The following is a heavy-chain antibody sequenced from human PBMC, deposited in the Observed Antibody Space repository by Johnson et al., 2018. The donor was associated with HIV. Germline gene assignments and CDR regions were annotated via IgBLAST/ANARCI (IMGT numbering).Heavy chain of an antibody. CDR2: ISYDGSYK. CDR1: GFTFSSYA. J-gene: IGHJ3*02. V-gene: IGHV3-30*14. Sequence: VQLVESGGGVVQPGRSLRLSCAASGFTFSSYAIHWVRQAPGKGLEWVAVISYDGSYKYFADSVKGRFTISRDNSKNTLYLQMSSLRVEDTAMYYCARAAAARSTGHDAFDIWGQGTMVTVSP. CDR3: ARAAAARSTGHDAFDI. D-gene: IGHD6-6*01.